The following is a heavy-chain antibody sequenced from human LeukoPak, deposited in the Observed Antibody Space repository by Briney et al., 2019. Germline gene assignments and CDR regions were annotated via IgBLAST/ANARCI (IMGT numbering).Heavy chain of an antibody. V-gene: IGHV3-23*01. D-gene: IGHD6-19*01. CDR3: ARESGIAVAGSFDY. J-gene: IGHJ4*02. Sequence: GGSLRLSCAASGFTFSSNAMSWVRQAPGKGLEWVSAITGGGTTYYADSVQGRFTISRDNSKNTLYLQMNSLRAEDTAVYYCARESGIAVAGSFDYWGQGTLVTVSS. CDR1: GFTFSSNA. CDR2: ITGGGTT.